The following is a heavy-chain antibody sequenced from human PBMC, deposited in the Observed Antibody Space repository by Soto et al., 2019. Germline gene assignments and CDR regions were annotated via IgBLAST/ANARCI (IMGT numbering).Heavy chain of an antibody. Sequence: GASVKVSCKASGGTFSSYAISWVRQAPGQGLEWMGGIIPIFGTANYAQKFQGRVTITADESTSTAYMELSSLRSEDTAVYYCARVSEGNYYYYGMDVWGQGTTVTVSS. J-gene: IGHJ6*02. CDR3: ARVSEGNYYYYGMDV. CDR2: IIPIFGTA. CDR1: GGTFSSYA. V-gene: IGHV1-69*13. D-gene: IGHD3-10*01.